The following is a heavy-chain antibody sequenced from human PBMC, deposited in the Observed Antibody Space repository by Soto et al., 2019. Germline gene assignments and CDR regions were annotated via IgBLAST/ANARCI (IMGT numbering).Heavy chain of an antibody. CDR1: GGTFSSYA. V-gene: IGHV1-69*13. CDR2: IIPIFGTS. J-gene: IGHJ4*02. CDR3: ARVSPQLHLDY. D-gene: IGHD2-2*01. Sequence: ASVKFSCKASGGTFSSYAISWVRQAPGQVLECMVGIIPIFGTSNYXXKFQGRVXXTSDESTSTAXMELSXVRCEDTAVYYCARVSPQLHLDYWCQGTLVTVSS.